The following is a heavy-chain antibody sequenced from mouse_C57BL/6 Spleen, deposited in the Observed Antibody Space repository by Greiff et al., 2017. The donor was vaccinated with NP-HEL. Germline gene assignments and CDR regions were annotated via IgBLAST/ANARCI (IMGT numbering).Heavy chain of an antibody. Sequence: VMLVESGAELVKPGASVKISCKASGYAFSSYWMNWVKQRPGKGLEWIGQIYPGDGDTNYNGKFKGKATLTADKSSSTAYMQLSSLTSEDSAVYFCARSGDGHWYFDVWGTGTTVTVSS. J-gene: IGHJ1*03. V-gene: IGHV1-80*01. CDR2: IYPGDGDT. CDR1: GYAFSSYW. CDR3: ARSGDGHWYFDV. D-gene: IGHD1-1*01.